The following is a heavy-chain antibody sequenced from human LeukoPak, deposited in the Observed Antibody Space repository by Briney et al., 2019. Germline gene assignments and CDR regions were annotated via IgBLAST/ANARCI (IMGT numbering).Heavy chain of an antibody. D-gene: IGHD6-19*01. V-gene: IGHV5-51*01. Sequence: GESLKISCKGSGYSFRSYWIAWVRQMPGKGLELMGIIYPGDSNTTYSPSFQDQVTISAAKSITSAFLQWNSLKASDTAMYYCARLGDSSGWYPNNWYFDLWGRGTLVTVSS. CDR3: ARLGDSSGWYPNNWYFDL. CDR1: GYSFRSYW. J-gene: IGHJ2*01. CDR2: IYPGDSNT.